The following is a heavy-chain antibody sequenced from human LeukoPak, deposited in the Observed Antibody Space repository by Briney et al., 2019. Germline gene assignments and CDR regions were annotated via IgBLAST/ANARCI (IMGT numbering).Heavy chain of an antibody. D-gene: IGHD6-13*01. CDR3: AREASSLGFDY. V-gene: IGHV3-30*19. CDR2: ISYDGSNK. Sequence: PGGSLRLSCAASGFTFRSYGMHWVRQAPGKGLEWVAVISYDGSNKYYAGSVKGRFTISRDNSKNTLYLQMNSLRAEDTTVYYCAREASSLGFDYWGQGTLVTVSS. J-gene: IGHJ4*02. CDR1: GFTFRSYG.